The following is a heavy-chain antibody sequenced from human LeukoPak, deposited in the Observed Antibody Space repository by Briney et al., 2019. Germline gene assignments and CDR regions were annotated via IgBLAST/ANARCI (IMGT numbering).Heavy chain of an antibody. CDR1: GFTFSSYW. Sequence: GGSLRLSCAASGFTFSSYWMHWVRQAPGKGLVWVSRINTDGSSTSYADSVKGRFTISRDNAKNTLYLQMNSLRAEDTAVYYCATSRCSTSCYNVDYWGQGTLVTVSS. CDR3: ATSRCSTSCYNVDY. J-gene: IGHJ4*02. D-gene: IGHD2-2*02. V-gene: IGHV3-74*01. CDR2: INTDGSST.